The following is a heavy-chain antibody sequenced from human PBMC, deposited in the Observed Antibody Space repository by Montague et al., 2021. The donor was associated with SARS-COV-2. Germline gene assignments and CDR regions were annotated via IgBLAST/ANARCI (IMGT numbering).Heavy chain of an antibody. CDR3: ARDLKEVIYDFWSGYYEGDY. D-gene: IGHD3-3*01. J-gene: IGHJ4*02. Sequence: SLRLSCAASGFTFSSYAMHWVRQAPGKGLEWVAVISYDGSNKYYADSVKGRFTISRDNSKNTLYLQMNSLRAEDTAVYYCARDLKEVIYDFWSGYYEGDYWGRGTLVTVSS. V-gene: IGHV3-30*04. CDR1: GFTFSSYA. CDR2: ISYDGSNK.